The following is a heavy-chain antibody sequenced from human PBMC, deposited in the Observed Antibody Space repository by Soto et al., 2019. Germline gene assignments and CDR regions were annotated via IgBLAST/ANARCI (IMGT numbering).Heavy chain of an antibody. V-gene: IGHV4-4*07. CDR2: GYNIDNS. CDR3: ARGQGYDSRVFDP. D-gene: IGHD3-22*01. CDR1: GASISNYY. Sequence: PSETLSLTCSVSGASISNYYWSWIRQPAGKGLEWIGRGYNIDNSSYNPSLKSRVTMSVDTSKNQVSLKLRSVTAADTAVYYCARGQGYDSRVFDPWRQGIQGTVAS. J-gene: IGHJ5*02.